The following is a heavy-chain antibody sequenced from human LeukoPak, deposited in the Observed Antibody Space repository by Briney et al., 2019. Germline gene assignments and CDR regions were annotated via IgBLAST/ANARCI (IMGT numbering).Heavy chain of an antibody. Sequence: PGGSLRLSCAASGFTFSDYWMTWVRQVPGKGLEWVANVGRDGSEKNYVDSVKGRFTISRDNAKNSLYLQMNSLRAEDTAVYYCTRGPLLGDSSGYPLFQHWGQGTLVTVSS. V-gene: IGHV3-7*03. CDR2: VGRDGSEK. CDR1: GFTFSDYW. CDR3: TRGPLLGDSSGYPLFQH. J-gene: IGHJ1*01. D-gene: IGHD3-22*01.